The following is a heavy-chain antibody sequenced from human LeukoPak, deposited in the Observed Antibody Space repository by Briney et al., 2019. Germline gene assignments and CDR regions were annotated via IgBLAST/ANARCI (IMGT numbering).Heavy chain of an antibody. D-gene: IGHD3-16*01. J-gene: IGHJ4*02. V-gene: IGHV3-48*01. CDR3: ARESHFGDY. CDR2: ISSSSSTI. CDR1: GFTFSSYS. Sequence: HPGGSLRLSCAASGFTFSSYSMNWVRQAPGKGLEWVSYISSSSSTIYYADSVKGRFTISRDNAKNSLYLQMNSLRAEDTAVYYCARESHFGDYWGQGTLLTVSS.